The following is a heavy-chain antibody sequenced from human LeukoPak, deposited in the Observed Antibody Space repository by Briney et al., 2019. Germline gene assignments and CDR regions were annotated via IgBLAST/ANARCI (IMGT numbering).Heavy chain of an antibody. V-gene: IGHV4-34*01. Sequence: PSETLSLTCAVYGGSFSGYYWSWIRQPPGKGLEWIGEINHSGSTNYNPSLKSRVTISVDTSKNQFSLKLSSVTAADTGVYYCARGGRLYGSGSYYPPPYYYGMDVWGQGTTVTVSS. J-gene: IGHJ6*02. CDR3: ARGGRLYGSGSYYPPPYYYGMDV. D-gene: IGHD3-10*01. CDR1: GGSFSGYY. CDR2: INHSGST.